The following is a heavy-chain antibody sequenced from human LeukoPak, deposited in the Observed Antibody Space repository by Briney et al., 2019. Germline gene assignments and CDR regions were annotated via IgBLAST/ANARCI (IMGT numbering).Heavy chain of an antibody. J-gene: IGHJ3*02. CDR3: ARARGLEIWSGYYAFDI. CDR2: IYYSGST. V-gene: IGHV4-39*07. Sequence: SETLSLTCTVSGGSISSSSYYWGWIRQPPGKGLEWIGSIYYSGSTYYNPSLKSRVTISVDTSKNQFSLKLSSVTAADTAVYYCARARGLEIWSGYYAFDIWGQGTMVTVSS. D-gene: IGHD3-3*01. CDR1: GGSISSSSYY.